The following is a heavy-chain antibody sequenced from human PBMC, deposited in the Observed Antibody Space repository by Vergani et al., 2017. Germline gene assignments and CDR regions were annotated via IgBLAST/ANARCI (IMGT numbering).Heavy chain of an antibody. Sequence: EVQLVRSGAEVKKPGESLRISCKGSGYSFTSYWISWVRQMPGKGLEWMGRIDPSDSYTNYSPSFQGHVTISADKAISTAYLQWSSLKASDTAMYYCASHSSSWPQALDYWGQGTLVTVSS. D-gene: IGHD6-13*01. CDR3: ASHSSSWPQALDY. V-gene: IGHV5-10-1*03. CDR1: GYSFTSYW. J-gene: IGHJ4*02. CDR2: IDPSDSYT.